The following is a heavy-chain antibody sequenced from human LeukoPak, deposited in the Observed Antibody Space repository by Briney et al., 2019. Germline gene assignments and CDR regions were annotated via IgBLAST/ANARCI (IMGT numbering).Heavy chain of an antibody. CDR2: ISYNSKWGN. CDR1: GAGVSSRSSS. D-gene: IGHD4-23*01. CDR3: ARDPRTGGGRYFDD. V-gene: IGHV6-1*01. J-gene: IGHJ4*02. Sequence: SSTLSLTLSISGAGVSSRSSSLNWVRQSPSRGLEWVGKISYNSKWGNYYASSVESRITIKPDTSKNQFSLQLNSVTAEDTAVYYCARDPRTGGGRYFDDWGQGTLVTVSS.